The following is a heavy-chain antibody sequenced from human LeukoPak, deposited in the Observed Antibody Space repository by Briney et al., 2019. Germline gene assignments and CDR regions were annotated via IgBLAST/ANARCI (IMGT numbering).Heavy chain of an antibody. V-gene: IGHV3-23*01. CDR3: AKDQVYYDSSGY. D-gene: IGHD3-22*01. J-gene: IGHJ4*02. CDR1: GFTFSSYA. Sequence: GGSLRLSCAASGFTFSSYAMSWVRQAPGKGLEWVSAISGSGGSTYYADSVKGRFTISRDNSKNTLYLQMNSLRAEDTAAYYCAKDQVYYDSSGYWGQGTLVTVSS. CDR2: ISGSGGST.